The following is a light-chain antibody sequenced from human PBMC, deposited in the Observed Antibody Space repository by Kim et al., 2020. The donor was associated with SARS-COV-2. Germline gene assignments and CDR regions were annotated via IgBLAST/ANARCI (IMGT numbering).Light chain of an antibody. V-gene: IGKV1-5*01. CDR3: QHHSTYPIT. Sequence: ASVGDRVTITCRASQSIGGWLAWYQQKPGKAPKLLIYDASSVESGIPSRFSGSGSGTEFTLTISSLQPDDSATYYCQHHSTYPITFGQGTRLEIK. CDR2: DAS. J-gene: IGKJ5*01. CDR1: QSIGGW.